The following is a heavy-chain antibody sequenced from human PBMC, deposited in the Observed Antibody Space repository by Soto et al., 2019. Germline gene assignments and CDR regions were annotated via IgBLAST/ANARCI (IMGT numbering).Heavy chain of an antibody. CDR2: VFYTGST. Sequence: QVHLQESGPGLVKPSETLSLFCDVSGGSMSNNYWSWIRQAPGRGLEWIGYVFYTGSTNYNPSLKSRVSISVDTSKQQFSLRLSSVTAADTADDYCARSLTVTRFDQWGQGPRVTVS. V-gene: IGHV4-59*01. J-gene: IGHJ4*02. D-gene: IGHD4-17*01. CDR1: GGSMSNNY. CDR3: ARSLTVTRFDQ.